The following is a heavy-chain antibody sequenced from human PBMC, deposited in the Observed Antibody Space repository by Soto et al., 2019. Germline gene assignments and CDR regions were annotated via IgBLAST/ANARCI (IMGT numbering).Heavy chain of an antibody. Sequence: SEALSLTCTVSGGSISSTNYYWGLIRQPPGKGLEWIGSIYYSGSTYYNPSLKSRVTISVDTSKNQFSLKLSSVTAADTAVYYCARHYGSRRPPISSYDPMAAWGKWTMVT. CDR3: ARHYGSRRPPISSYDPMAA. V-gene: IGHV4-39*01. D-gene: IGHD5-12*01. CDR1: GGSISSTNYY. J-gene: IGHJ6*04. CDR2: IYYSGST.